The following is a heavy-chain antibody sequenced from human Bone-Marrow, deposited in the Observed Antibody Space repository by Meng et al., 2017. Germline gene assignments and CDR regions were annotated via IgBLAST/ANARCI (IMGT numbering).Heavy chain of an antibody. J-gene: IGHJ6*02. V-gene: IGHV1-69*13. CDR3: ARSTTVSPSHYYYYYGMDV. Sequence: SVKVSCKASGGTFSSYAISWVRQAPGQGLEWMGRIIPIFGTANYAQKFQGRVTITADESTSTAYMELSSLRSEDTAVYYCARSTTVSPSHYYYYYGMDVWGQGTTVTVSS. CDR1: GGTFSSYA. D-gene: IGHD4-17*01. CDR2: IIPIFGTA.